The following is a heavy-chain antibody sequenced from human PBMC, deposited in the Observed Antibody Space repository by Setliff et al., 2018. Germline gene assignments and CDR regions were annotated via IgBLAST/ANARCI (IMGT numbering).Heavy chain of an antibody. Sequence: SETLSLTCAVSGYSISSGYYWGWIRQPPGKGLEWIGSIHHRGSTYYNPSLKSRVTISVDTSKNQFSLKLSSVTAADTAVYYCARDTPYYDFWSGYYTPSNWFDPWGQGTLVTVSS. D-gene: IGHD3-3*01. CDR2: IHHRGST. J-gene: IGHJ5*02. CDR1: GYSISSGYY. V-gene: IGHV4-38-2*02. CDR3: ARDTPYYDFWSGYYTPSNWFDP.